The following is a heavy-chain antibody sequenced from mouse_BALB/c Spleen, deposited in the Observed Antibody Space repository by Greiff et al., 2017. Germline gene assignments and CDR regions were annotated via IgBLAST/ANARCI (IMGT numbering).Heavy chain of an antibody. Sequence: EVQLQQSGPGLVKPSQSLSLTCTVTGYSITSDYAWNWIRQFPGNKLEWMGYISYSGSTSYNPSLKSRISITRDTSKNQFFLQLNSVTTEDTATYYCARVAHWYFDVWGAGTTVTVSS. J-gene: IGHJ1*01. CDR2: ISYSGST. V-gene: IGHV3-2*02. D-gene: IGHD1-3*01. CDR3: ARVAHWYFDV. CDR1: GYSITSDYA.